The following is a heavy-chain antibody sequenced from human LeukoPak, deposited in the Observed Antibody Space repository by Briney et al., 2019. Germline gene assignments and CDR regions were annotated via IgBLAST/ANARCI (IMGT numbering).Heavy chain of an antibody. Sequence: PGGSLRHSCAATGFTYSSYGMHWVRQAPCKGLAGVAFIRYDGSNKYYADSVKGRFTISRDNSENTLYLQMNSLRAEDTAVYYCAKDLGLIAAAYYFDYWGQGTLVTVSS. J-gene: IGHJ4*02. V-gene: IGHV3-30*02. CDR1: GFTYSSYG. CDR3: AKDLGLIAAAYYFDY. CDR2: IRYDGSNK. D-gene: IGHD6-13*01.